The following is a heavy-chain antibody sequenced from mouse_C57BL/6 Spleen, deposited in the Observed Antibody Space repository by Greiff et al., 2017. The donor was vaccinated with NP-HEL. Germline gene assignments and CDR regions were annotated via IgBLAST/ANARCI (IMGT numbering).Heavy chain of an antibody. CDR3: TREGDSYYAMDY. CDR1: GYTFTDYE. V-gene: IGHV1-15*01. Sequence: VKLMESGAELVRPGASVTLSCKASGYTFTDYEMHWVKQTPVHGLEWIGAIDPETGGTAYNQKFKGKAILTADKSSSTAYMELRSLTSEDSAVYYCTREGDSYYAMDYWGQGTSVTVSS. CDR2: IDPETGGT. J-gene: IGHJ4*01. D-gene: IGHD2-13*01.